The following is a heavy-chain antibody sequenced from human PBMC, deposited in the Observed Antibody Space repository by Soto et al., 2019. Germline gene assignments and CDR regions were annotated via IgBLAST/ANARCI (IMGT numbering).Heavy chain of an antibody. CDR2: INPDNGNT. D-gene: IGHD2-15*01. CDR3: ARGIATGQLDP. J-gene: IGHJ5*02. Sequence: QVQLVQSGAEVKKPGASVKISCKASGYTFTRYTMNWVRQAPGQRLEWMGWINPDNGNTKSSQKFQDRVIMTRDTSASTAYLDLSRLRAEDTAVYHCARGIATGQLDPWGQGTPVTVSS. V-gene: IGHV1-3*01. CDR1: GYTFTRYT.